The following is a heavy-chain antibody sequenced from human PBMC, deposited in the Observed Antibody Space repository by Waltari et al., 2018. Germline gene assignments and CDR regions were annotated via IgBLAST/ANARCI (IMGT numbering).Heavy chain of an antibody. CDR1: GGSISSHY. J-gene: IGHJ6*03. CDR2: IYYSGST. CDR3: ARAAAGYSYGGTYYYMDV. Sequence: LTCTVSGGSISSHYWSWIRQPPGKGLEWIGYIYYSGSTNYNPSLKSRVTISVDTSKNQFSLKLSSVTAADTAVYYCARAAAGYSYGGTYYYMDVWGKGTTVTVSS. D-gene: IGHD5-18*01. V-gene: IGHV4-59*11.